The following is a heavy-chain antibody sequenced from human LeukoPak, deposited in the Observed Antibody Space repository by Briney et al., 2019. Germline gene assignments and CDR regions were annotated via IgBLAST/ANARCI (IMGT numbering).Heavy chain of an antibody. Sequence: ASVKVSCKASGYTFTSYGISWVRQAPGQGLEWMGWISAYNGNTNYAQKLQGRVTMTTDTSTSTAYMELRSLRSDDTAVYYCAGSPGQSSSSSLKYWGQGTLVTVSS. CDR2: ISAYNGNT. V-gene: IGHV1-18*01. J-gene: IGHJ4*02. CDR1: GYTFTSYG. CDR3: AGSPGQSSSSSLKY. D-gene: IGHD6-13*01.